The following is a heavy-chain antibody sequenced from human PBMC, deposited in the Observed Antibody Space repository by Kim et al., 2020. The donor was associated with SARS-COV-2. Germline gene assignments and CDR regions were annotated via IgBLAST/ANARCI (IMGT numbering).Heavy chain of an antibody. J-gene: IGHJ6*02. Sequence: GGSLRLSCAASGFTLSSNYLSWVRQAPGKGLEWVSVIYSSGGTYYADSVRGRFSISRDNSKNTLFLQMNSLRAEDTAVYYCARDPYYYGMDVWGQGTTVTVSS. CDR1: GFTLSSNY. V-gene: IGHV3-53*01. CDR2: IYSSGGT. CDR3: ARDPYYYGMDV.